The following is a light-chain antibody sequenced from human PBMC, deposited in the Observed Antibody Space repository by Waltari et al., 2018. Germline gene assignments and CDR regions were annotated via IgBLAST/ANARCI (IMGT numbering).Light chain of an antibody. V-gene: IGKV3-11*01. Sequence: EIVLTQSPATLSLSPGERATLSCRASQSVRSYLAWYQQKPGQAPRPLIYDTPNRAAGIPARFSGSGSGTDFSLSISSLEPEDFAVYYCQQRHNWPLTFGGGTKVEIK. CDR2: DTP. CDR3: QQRHNWPLT. J-gene: IGKJ4*01. CDR1: QSVRSY.